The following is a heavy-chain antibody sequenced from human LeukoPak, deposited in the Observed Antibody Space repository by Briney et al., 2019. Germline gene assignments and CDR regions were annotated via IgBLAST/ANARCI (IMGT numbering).Heavy chain of an antibody. CDR3: TRDVSSSWYEGADY. D-gene: IGHD6-13*01. Sequence: GGSLRLSWTASGVAFGDHAMGWFRQAPGKGLEWVGCIRSKPYGGTTEYAASVKGRFTISRDDSKSIAYLQMNSLKTEDTAVYYCTRDVSSSWYEGADYWGQGTLVTVSS. V-gene: IGHV3-49*03. CDR1: GVAFGDHA. J-gene: IGHJ4*02. CDR2: IRSKPYGGTT.